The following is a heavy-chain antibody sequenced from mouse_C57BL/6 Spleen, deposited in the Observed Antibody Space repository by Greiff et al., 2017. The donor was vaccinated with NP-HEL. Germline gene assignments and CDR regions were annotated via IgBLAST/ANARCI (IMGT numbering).Heavy chain of an antibody. CDR3: AKQDGSWVLGD. Sequence: EVQGVESGGGLVQPGGSLKLSCAASGFTFSDYGMAWVRQAPRQGPEWVAFISNLAYSIYYADTVTGRFTISRENAKNTLYLEMSRLTSEDTAMDSGAKQDGSWVLGDWGTGTTVTVSS. J-gene: IGHJ1*03. D-gene: IGHD2-3*01. V-gene: IGHV5-15*01. CDR2: ISNLAYSI. CDR1: GFTFSDYG.